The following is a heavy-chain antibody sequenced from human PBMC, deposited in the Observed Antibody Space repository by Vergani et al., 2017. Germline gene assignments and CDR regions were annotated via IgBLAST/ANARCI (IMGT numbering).Heavy chain of an antibody. CDR1: GGSISSYY. J-gene: IGHJ5*02. V-gene: IGHV4-59*08. CDR2: IYYSGST. CDR3: ARSRKAVVPGRGWFDP. D-gene: IGHD6-19*01. Sequence: QVQLQESGPGLVKPSETLSLTCTVSGGSISSYYWSWIRQPPGKGLEWIGYIYYSGSTNYNPSLKSRVTISVDTSKNQFSLKLSSVTAADTAVYYCARSRKAVVPGRGWFDPWGQGTLVTVSS.